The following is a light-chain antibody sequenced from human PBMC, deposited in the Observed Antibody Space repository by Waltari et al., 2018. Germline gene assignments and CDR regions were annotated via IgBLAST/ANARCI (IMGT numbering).Light chain of an antibody. CDR3: SSYTTSSAPGV. V-gene: IGLV2-14*01. CDR2: EVS. J-gene: IGLJ1*01. Sequence: QSALNQPASVSGSPGPSLTIYCSGTDSDVGAYDFVSWYQQHPVKAPHLIIYEVSNRPSGISNRFSASKSGNTASLTISGLQAEDEADYYCSSYTTSSAPGVFGTGTRVTVL. CDR1: DSDVGAYDF.